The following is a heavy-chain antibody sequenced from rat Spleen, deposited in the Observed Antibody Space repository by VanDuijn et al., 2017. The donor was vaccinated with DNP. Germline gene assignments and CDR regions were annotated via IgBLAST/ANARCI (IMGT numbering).Heavy chain of an antibody. V-gene: IGHV5-17*01. CDR3: ARPDY. Sequence: EVQLVGSGGGLVQPGNSLKLSCAASGFTFSDDAMAWVRQSPKKGLEWVATIIYDGSSTYYRDSVKGRFTISRDNAKSTLYLRMDSLKSEDTATYYCARPDYWGQGVMVTVSS. CDR2: IIYDGSST. CDR1: GFTFSDDA. J-gene: IGHJ2*01.